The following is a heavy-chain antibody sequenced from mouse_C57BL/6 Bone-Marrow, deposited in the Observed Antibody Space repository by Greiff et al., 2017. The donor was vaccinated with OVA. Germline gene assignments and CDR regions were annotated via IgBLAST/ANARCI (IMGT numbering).Heavy chain of an antibody. J-gene: IGHJ2*01. CDR1: GYTFTSYW. V-gene: IGHV1-55*01. Sequence: VQLQQPGAELVKPGASVKMPCKASGYTFTSYWITWVKQRPGQGLEWIGDIYPGSGSTNYNEKFKSKATLTVDTSSSTAYMQLSSLTSEDSAVYYCARPEIYDGYFHFDYWGQGTTLTVSS. CDR2: IYPGSGST. D-gene: IGHD2-3*01. CDR3: ARPEIYDGYFHFDY.